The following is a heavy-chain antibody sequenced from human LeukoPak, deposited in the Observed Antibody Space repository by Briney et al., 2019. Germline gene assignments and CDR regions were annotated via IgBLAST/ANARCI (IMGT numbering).Heavy chain of an antibody. J-gene: IGHJ4*02. CDR2: ISGSGGST. V-gene: IGHV3-23*01. D-gene: IGHD2-15*01. Sequence: PGGSLRLSCAASGFTFSSYAMNWVRQAPGKGLEWVSAISGSGGSTYYADSVKGRFTISRDNSKNTLYLQMNSLRAEDTAVYYCARGRRGGSWIPHDYWGQGTLVTVSS. CDR3: ARGRRGGSWIPHDY. CDR1: GFTFSSYA.